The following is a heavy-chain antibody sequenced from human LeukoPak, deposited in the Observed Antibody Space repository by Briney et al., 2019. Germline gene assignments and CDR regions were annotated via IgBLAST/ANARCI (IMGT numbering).Heavy chain of an antibody. V-gene: IGHV3-7*01. D-gene: IGHD3-16*01. CDR2: IKHDESEK. J-gene: IGHJ4*02. CDR1: GFSFNSDW. CDR3: TRRLDD. Sequence: GGSLRLSCAASGFSFNSDWMDWVRQAPGKGLEWVANIKHDESEKNYLDSVKGRFTISRDNAQNSLYLQMNGLRVEDTAVYYCTRRLDDRGQGTLVTVSS.